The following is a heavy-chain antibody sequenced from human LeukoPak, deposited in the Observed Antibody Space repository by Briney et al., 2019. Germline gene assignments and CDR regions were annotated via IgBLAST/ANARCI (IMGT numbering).Heavy chain of an antibody. CDR2: IYYSGST. V-gene: IGHV4-39*01. CDR1: GGSISSSSYY. Sequence: SETLSLTCTVSGGSISSSSYYWGWMRPPPGKGVESIGSIYYSGSTYYNSSLKSLATISVDTYKNQYSLKLSSVTAADTAVYYCAAPYTSVDYWGQGTLVTVSS. D-gene: IGHD2-2*02. J-gene: IGHJ4*02. CDR3: AAPYTSVDY.